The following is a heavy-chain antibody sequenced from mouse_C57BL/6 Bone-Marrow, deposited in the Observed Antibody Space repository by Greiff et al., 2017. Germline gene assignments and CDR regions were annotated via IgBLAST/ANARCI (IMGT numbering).Heavy chain of an antibody. CDR1: GFSLTSYG. D-gene: IGHD1-1*01. CDR3: ARMGILPYYAMDY. Sequence: VQGVESGPGLVQPSQSLSITCTVSGFSLTSYGVHWVRQSPGKGLEWLGVIWSGGSTDYNAAFISRLSISKDNSKSQVFFKMNSLQADDTATYYCARMGILPYYAMDYWGQGTSVTVSS. J-gene: IGHJ4*01. V-gene: IGHV2-2*01. CDR2: IWSGGST.